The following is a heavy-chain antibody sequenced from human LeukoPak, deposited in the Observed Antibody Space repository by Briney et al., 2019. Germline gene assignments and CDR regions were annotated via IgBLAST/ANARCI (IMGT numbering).Heavy chain of an antibody. Sequence: GGSLRLSCAASGFTFSSYSMNWVRQAPGKGLEWVSAISSSSSYIHYADSVKGRFTISRDNAKNSLYLQMNSLRADDTAVYYCARDSSGWYHGMDVWGQGTTVTVSS. CDR1: GFTFSSYS. D-gene: IGHD6-19*01. CDR2: ISSSSSYI. V-gene: IGHV3-21*01. J-gene: IGHJ6*02. CDR3: ARDSSGWYHGMDV.